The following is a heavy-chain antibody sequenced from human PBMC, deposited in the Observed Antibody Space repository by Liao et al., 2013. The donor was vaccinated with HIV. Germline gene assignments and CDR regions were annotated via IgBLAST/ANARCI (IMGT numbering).Heavy chain of an antibody. V-gene: IGHV4-59*01. J-gene: IGHJ5*01. CDR2: ILYSGST. D-gene: IGHD3-3*01. CDR1: GGSISNWY. CDR3: ARGDLGSGPDS. Sequence: QVQLQESGPGLVRPSETLSLTCTVSGGSISNWYWTWIRKPPGRDWSGLGDILYSGSTNYHPSLRGRVTIALEMSKNQXSLNLSSVTAADTAVYYCARGDLGSGPDSWGQGIPGHRLL.